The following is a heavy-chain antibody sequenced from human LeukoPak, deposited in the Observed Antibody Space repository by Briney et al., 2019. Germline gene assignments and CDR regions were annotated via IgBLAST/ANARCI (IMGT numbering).Heavy chain of an antibody. D-gene: IGHD5-12*01. CDR3: ARDPGEMIVATTFDY. J-gene: IGHJ4*02. V-gene: IGHV1-58*01. CDR2: IVVGSGNT. CDR1: GFTFTSSA. Sequence: GTSVKVSCKASGFTFTSSAVQWVRQARGQRLEWIGWIVVGSGNTNYAQKFQERVTITRDMSTSTAYMELRSLRSDDTAVYYCARDPGEMIVATTFDYWGQGTLVTVSS.